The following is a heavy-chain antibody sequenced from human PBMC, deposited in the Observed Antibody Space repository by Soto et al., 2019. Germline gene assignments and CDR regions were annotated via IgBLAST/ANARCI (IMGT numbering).Heavy chain of an antibody. CDR3: ARTGAYGTPGDY. D-gene: IGHD2-8*02. J-gene: IGHJ4*02. V-gene: IGHV4-31*03. CDR1: GGSVSSGGYY. CDR2: IYDSGST. Sequence: QVHLQESGPGLVTPSQTLSLNCTVSGGSVSSGGYYWSWIRQHPGKGLEWIGYIYDSGSTYYNPSLQSRXXIXIXXSKNQFSLKLSSVTAADTAVYYRARTGAYGTPGDYWGQGTLVTVSS.